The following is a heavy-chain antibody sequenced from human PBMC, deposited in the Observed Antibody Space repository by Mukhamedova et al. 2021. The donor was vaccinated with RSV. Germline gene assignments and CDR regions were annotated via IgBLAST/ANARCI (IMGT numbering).Heavy chain of an antibody. CDR3: VSDVDRAVGRH. Sequence: VKGRFTISRDNAKNTLYLQMNSLRTEDTAVYYCVSDVDRAVGRHWGQGTLVTVSS. D-gene: IGHD5-18*01. J-gene: IGHJ1*01. V-gene: IGHV3-74*01.